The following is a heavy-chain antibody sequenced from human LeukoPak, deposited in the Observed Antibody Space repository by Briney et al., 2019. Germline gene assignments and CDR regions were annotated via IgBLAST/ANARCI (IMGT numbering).Heavy chain of an antibody. CDR3: ARDGLSSSSSFWFDP. J-gene: IGHJ5*02. CDR2: INPSGGST. Sequence: ASVKVSCKASGYTFTSYYMHWVRQAPGQGLEWMGIINPSGGSTSYAQKFQGRVTMTRDMSTSTVYMELSSLRSDDTAVYYCARDGLSSSSSFWFDPWGQGTLVIVSS. V-gene: IGHV1-46*01. CDR1: GYTFTSYY. D-gene: IGHD6-6*01.